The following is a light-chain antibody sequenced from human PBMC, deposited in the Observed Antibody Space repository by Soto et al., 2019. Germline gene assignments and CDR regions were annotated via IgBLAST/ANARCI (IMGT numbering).Light chain of an antibody. CDR1: KSVSSN. V-gene: IGKV3-15*01. CDR2: GAS. J-gene: IGKJ1*01. Sequence: EIVMTQSPATLYVSPGERATLSCRASKSVSSNLAWYQQKPGQAPRLLIYGASTRATGIPARFSGSGAGTDFTLTCSSLQSEDLAVYYCQQYNNWPWTFGHGTKVEIK. CDR3: QQYNNWPWT.